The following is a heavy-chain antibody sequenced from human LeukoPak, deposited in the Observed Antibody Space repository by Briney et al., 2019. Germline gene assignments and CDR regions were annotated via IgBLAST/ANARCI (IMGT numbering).Heavy chain of an antibody. CDR3: ARHLGYCSSTSCYPWFDP. CDR2: IYYSGTT. Sequence: SETLSLTCTVSSGSISSYYWSWIRQSPGKGLEWMGYIYYSGTTDYNPSLKNRVTISVDTSKNQFFLKLSSVTAADTGVYYCARHLGYCSSTSCYPWFDPWGQGTLVTVSS. J-gene: IGHJ5*02. D-gene: IGHD2-2*01. V-gene: IGHV4-59*01. CDR1: SGSISSYY.